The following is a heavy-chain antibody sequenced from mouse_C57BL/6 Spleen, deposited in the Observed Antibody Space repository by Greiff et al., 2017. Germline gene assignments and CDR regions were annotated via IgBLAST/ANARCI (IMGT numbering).Heavy chain of an antibody. CDR1: GFSLTCYG. J-gene: IGHJ1*03. D-gene: IGHD2-5*01. V-gene: IGHV2-5*01. CDR3: AKNNYYSNYGGYFDV. CDR2: IWRGGST. Sequence: QVQLKQSGPGLVQPSQSLSITCTVSGFSLTCYGVHWVRQSPGKGLEWLGVIWRGGSTDYNAAFMSRLSITKDNSKSQVFFKMNSLQADDTAIYYCAKNNYYSNYGGYFDVWGTGTTVTVAA.